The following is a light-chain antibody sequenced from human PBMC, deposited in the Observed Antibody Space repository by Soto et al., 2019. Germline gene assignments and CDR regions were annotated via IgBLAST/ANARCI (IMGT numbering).Light chain of an antibody. J-gene: IGKJ5*01. V-gene: IGKV1-39*01. CDR2: AAS. Sequence: DIHGPQSPSSLSATVRDRVAITSLASQSISSYLNWYQQKPGKAPKLLIYAASSLQSGVPSRFSGSGSGTDFTLTISSLQPEDFATYYCQQSYSTPITFGQGTRLEIK. CDR1: QSISSY. CDR3: QQSYSTPIT.